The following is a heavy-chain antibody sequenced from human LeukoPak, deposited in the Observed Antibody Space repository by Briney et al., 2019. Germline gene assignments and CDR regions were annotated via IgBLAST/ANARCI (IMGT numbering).Heavy chain of an antibody. V-gene: IGHV5-51*01. D-gene: IGHD1-7*01. CDR3: GRPKTTTSWDAFDI. CDR1: GYSFTNYW. J-gene: IGHJ3*02. Sequence: GEALQISCNGSGYSFTNYWIGWGRRMAGKGGEWMGIIYPGDSDTRYSTSFQGHVTISADKSISTAYLQWSSLKASHTAMYYCGRPKTTTSWDAFDIWVQGTMVSVSS. CDR2: IYPGDSDT.